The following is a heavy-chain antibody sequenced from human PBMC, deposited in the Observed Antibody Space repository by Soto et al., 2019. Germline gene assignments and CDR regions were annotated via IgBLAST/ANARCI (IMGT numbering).Heavy chain of an antibody. J-gene: IGHJ6*02. Sequence: PGGSLRLSCTASGFSFGENAMSWVRQAAGKGLEWVGFIRSKAYGGTIDYAASVKGRFTFSRDDSRSVAYLQMNGLKTEDTAVYCCTSARIARSGTTHYYYGMDVWCQGTTVTVSS. D-gene: IGHD1-1*01. CDR1: GFSFGENA. V-gene: IGHV3-49*04. CDR2: IRSKAYGGTI. CDR3: TSARIARSGTTHYYYGMDV.